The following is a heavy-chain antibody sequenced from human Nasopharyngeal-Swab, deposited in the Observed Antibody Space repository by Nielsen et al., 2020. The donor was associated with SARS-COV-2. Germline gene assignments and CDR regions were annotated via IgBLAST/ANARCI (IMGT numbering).Heavy chain of an antibody. CDR3: VRRAFSASYFYFDY. V-gene: IGHV5-51*01. CDR1: GYIFTSYW. D-gene: IGHD1-26*01. Sequence: GESLKISCKGSGYIFTSYWIGWVRQMPGKGLEWMGIIYPADSDSRYSLSFRGQVSISVDKSISTAYLQWNTLKASDTAIYYCVRRAFSASYFYFDYWGPGTLVTVSS. CDR2: IYPADSDS. J-gene: IGHJ4*02.